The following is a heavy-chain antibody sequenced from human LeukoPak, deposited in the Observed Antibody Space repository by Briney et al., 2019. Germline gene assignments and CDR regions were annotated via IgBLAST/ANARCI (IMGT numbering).Heavy chain of an antibody. CDR3: AKVGIGSRDGYFDY. V-gene: IGHV3-30*18. J-gene: IGHJ4*02. CDR2: TSYDGGSNK. D-gene: IGHD6-13*01. CDR1: GFTFSNYG. Sequence: PGGSLRLSCAASGFTFSNYGMHWVRQAPGKGLEWVGVTSYDGGSNKYYADSVKGRFTISRDNSMNTLYLQMNSLRVEDTAVYYCAKVGIGSRDGYFDYWGQGTLVTVSS.